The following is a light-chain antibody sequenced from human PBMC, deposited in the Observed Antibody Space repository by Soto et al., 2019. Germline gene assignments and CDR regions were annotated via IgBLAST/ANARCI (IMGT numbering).Light chain of an antibody. CDR3: QQSYSPPPIT. V-gene: IGKV1-39*01. CDR2: DGS. Sequence: DIQMTQPPSSLSASAGDRVTITCRASQSIGRFLNWYQQKPGKAPTLLIYDGSSLQSGVPSRFSGSGSGTDFTLTISSLQPEDFATYYCQQSYSPPPITFGQGKRLAIK. CDR1: QSIGRF. J-gene: IGKJ5*01.